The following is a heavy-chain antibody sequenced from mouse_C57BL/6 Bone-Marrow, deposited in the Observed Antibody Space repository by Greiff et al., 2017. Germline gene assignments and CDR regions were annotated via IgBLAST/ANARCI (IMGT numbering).Heavy chain of an antibody. Sequence: QVQLQQPGAELVKPGASVKVSCKASGYTFTSYWMHWVKQRPGQGLEWIGRVHPSDSDTNYNQKFKGKATLTVDKSSSTAYMQLSSLTSEDSAVYYCASSSPPVVDYFDYWGQGTTLTVSA. J-gene: IGHJ2*01. CDR3: ASSSPPVVDYFDY. CDR1: GYTFTSYW. D-gene: IGHD1-1*01. CDR2: VHPSDSDT. V-gene: IGHV1-74*01.